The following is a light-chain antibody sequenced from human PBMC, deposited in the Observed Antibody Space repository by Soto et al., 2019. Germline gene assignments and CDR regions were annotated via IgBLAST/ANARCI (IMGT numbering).Light chain of an antibody. CDR2: DVS. Sequence: QSALTQPASVSGSPGQSITISCTGTSSDVGGYNYVSWYQQHPGKAPKLMIYDVSNRPSGVSNRFSGSKSGNTASLTISGVQAEEEADYYCSSYTSSHYVFGTGTKVTVL. CDR1: SSDVGGYNY. CDR3: SSYTSSHYV. J-gene: IGLJ1*01. V-gene: IGLV2-14*01.